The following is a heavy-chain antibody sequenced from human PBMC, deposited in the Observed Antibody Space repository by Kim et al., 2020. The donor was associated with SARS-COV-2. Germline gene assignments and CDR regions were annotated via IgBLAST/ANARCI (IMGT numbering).Heavy chain of an antibody. V-gene: IGHV3-21*01. Sequence: SVKGRFTISRDNAKNSLYLQMNSLRAEDTAVYYCARDGRQWLTPDDAFDIWGQGTMVTVSS. CDR3: ARDGRQWLTPDDAFDI. D-gene: IGHD6-19*01. J-gene: IGHJ3*02.